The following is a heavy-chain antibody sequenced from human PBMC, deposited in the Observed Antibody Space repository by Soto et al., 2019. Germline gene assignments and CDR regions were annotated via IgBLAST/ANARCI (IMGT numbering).Heavy chain of an antibody. D-gene: IGHD3-22*01. Sequence: GGPLSLSCAASGFTFSSYGMHWVRQAPGKGLEWVAVISYDGSNKYYADSVKGRFTISRDNSKNTLYLQMNSLRAEDTAVYYCAKDQGSGYYKYYFDYWGQGTLVTVSS. CDR3: AKDQGSGYYKYYFDY. CDR2: ISYDGSNK. V-gene: IGHV3-30*18. J-gene: IGHJ4*02. CDR1: GFTFSSYG.